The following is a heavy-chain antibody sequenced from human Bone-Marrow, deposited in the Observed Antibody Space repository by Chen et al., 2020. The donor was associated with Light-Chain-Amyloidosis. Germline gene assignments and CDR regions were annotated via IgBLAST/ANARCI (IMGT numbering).Heavy chain of an antibody. CDR3: AKDSVGYYDSSGYYPFDY. CDR1: GFPFDDYA. V-gene: IGHV3-9*01. Sequence: EVQLVESGGGLVQPGRSLRLSCAASGFPFDDYAMHWVRQAPGKGLEGVSGISWNSGSIGYADSVKGRFTISRDNANNSLYLQMNSLRAEDTALYYCAKDSVGYYDSSGYYPFDYWGQGTLVTVSS. CDR2: ISWNSGSI. J-gene: IGHJ4*02. D-gene: IGHD3-22*01.